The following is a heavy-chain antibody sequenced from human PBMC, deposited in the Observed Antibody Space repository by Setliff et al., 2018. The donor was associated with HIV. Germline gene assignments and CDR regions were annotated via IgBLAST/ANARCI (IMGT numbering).Heavy chain of an antibody. CDR3: ARKFRPGHGVDV. V-gene: IGHV3-21*01. CDR1: GFSFSSYS. CDR2: ISSSSSYI. J-gene: IGHJ6*02. Sequence: GGSLRLSCAASGFSFSSYSTNWVRQAPGKGLEWVSSISSSSSYIYYADSVKGRFTISRDNTKNSLYLQMNSLRAEDTAIYYCARKFRPGHGVDVWGQGTTVTVSS. D-gene: IGHD3-10*01.